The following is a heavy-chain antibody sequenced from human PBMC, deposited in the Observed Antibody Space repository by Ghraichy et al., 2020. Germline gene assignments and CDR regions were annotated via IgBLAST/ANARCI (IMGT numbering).Heavy chain of an antibody. CDR3: ARSRGGAVAVYNMDV. J-gene: IGHJ6*02. CDR2: ISANSGNT. V-gene: IGHV1-18*01. Sequence: ASVKVSCKAFGYTFINYDINWVRQAPGQGLEWMGWISANSGNTHSAQKLQGRVTMTTDTSRSTAYMELRNLTSDDTAVYYCARSRGGAVAVYNMDVWGQGTTVTVSS. D-gene: IGHD6-19*01. CDR1: GYTFINYD.